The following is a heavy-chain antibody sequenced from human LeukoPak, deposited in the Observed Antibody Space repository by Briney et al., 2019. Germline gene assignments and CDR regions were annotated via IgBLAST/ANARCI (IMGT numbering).Heavy chain of an antibody. CDR3: AREGDYYDSSVEYWFDP. D-gene: IGHD3-22*01. Sequence: SETLSLTCTVSGGSISSGGYYWSWIRQHPGKGLEWIGRIYTSGSTNYNPSLKSRVTISVDTSKNQFSLKLSSVTAADTAVYYCAREGDYYDSSVEYWFDPWGQGTLVTVSS. CDR1: GGSISSGGYY. J-gene: IGHJ5*02. V-gene: IGHV4-61*02. CDR2: IYTSGST.